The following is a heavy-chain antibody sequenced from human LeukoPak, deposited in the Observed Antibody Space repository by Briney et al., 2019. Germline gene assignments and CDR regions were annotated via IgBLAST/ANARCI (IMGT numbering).Heavy chain of an antibody. CDR3: ARDGVNSWYDY. V-gene: IGHV1-46*01. D-gene: IGHD6-13*01. Sequence: GASVKVSCKASGYTFTSYYMHWVRQAPGQGLEWMGIINPSGGSTSHAQKFQGRVTMTRDMSTSTVYMELSSLRSEDTAVYYCARDGVNSWYDYWGQGTLVTVSS. CDR1: GYTFTSYY. CDR2: INPSGGST. J-gene: IGHJ4*02.